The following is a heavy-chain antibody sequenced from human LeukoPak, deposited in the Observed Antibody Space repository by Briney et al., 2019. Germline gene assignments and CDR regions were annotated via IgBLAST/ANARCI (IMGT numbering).Heavy chain of an antibody. CDR1: GGSFSGYY. V-gene: IGHV4-34*01. J-gene: IGHJ4*02. Sequence: SETLSLTCAVYGGSFSGYYWSWIRQPPGKGLEWIGEINHSGSTNHNPSLKSRVTISVDTSKNQFSLKLSSVTAADTAVYYCARDRGLGSSSSFDYWGQGTLVTVSS. CDR2: INHSGST. D-gene: IGHD6-6*01. CDR3: ARDRGLGSSSSFDY.